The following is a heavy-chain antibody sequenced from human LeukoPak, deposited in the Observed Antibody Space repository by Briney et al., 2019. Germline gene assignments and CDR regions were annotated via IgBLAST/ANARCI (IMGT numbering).Heavy chain of an antibody. J-gene: IGHJ5*02. Sequence: ASVKVSCKASGYTFTSYGISWVRQAPGQGLEWMGWISAYNGNTNYAQKLQGRVTMTTDTSTSTAYMELRSLRSDDTAVYYRARGVDILTGGNWFDPWGQGTLVTVSS. CDR1: GYTFTSYG. D-gene: IGHD3-9*01. CDR2: ISAYNGNT. CDR3: ARGVDILTGGNWFDP. V-gene: IGHV1-18*04.